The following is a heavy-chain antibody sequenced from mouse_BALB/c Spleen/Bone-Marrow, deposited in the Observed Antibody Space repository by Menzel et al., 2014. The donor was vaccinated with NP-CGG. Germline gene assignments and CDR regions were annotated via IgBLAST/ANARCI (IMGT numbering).Heavy chain of an antibody. CDR1: GHTFTSYY. CDR3: TRGRRDAMDY. V-gene: IGHV1S81*02. CDR2: INPSNGGT. J-gene: IGHJ4*01. Sequence: QVQLQHSGAELVKPGASVKLSCKASGHTFTSYYMYWVKPRPGQGLEWIGEINPSNGGTNFNEKLKSKATLTVDKSSSTAYMQLSSLTSEDSAVYYCTRGRRDAMDYWGQGTSVTVSS.